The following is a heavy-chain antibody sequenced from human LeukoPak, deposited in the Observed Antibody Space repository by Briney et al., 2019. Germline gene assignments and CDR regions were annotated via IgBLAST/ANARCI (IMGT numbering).Heavy chain of an antibody. Sequence: ASVKVSCTASGYTFTSYAMHWVRQAPGQRLEWMGWINAGNGNTKYSQKFQGRVTITRDISASTAYMELSSLRSEDTAVYYCARDLVDSWYYFDYWGQGTLVTVSS. V-gene: IGHV1-3*01. CDR3: ARDLVDSWYYFDY. D-gene: IGHD2-8*01. CDR2: INAGNGNT. J-gene: IGHJ4*02. CDR1: GYTFTSYA.